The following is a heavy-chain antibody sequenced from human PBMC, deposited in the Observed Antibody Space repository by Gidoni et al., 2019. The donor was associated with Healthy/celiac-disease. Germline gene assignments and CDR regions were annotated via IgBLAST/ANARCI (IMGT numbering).Heavy chain of an antibody. D-gene: IGHD3-22*01. V-gene: IGHV3-21*01. CDR3: ARMRYYDSSGYYGDAFDI. J-gene: IGHJ3*02. Sequence: VQLVESGGGLVKPGGSLRLSCAASGFTFSSYSMNWVRQAPGKGLEWVSSISSSSSYIYYADSVKGRFTISRDNAKNSLYLQMNSLRAEDTAVYYCARMRYYDSSGYYGDAFDIWGQGTMVTVSS. CDR2: ISSSSSYI. CDR1: GFTFSSYS.